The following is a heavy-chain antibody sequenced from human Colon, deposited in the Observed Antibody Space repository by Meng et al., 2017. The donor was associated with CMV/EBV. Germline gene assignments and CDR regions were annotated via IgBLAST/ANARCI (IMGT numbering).Heavy chain of an antibody. CDR3: AGLYGTYFSSWFDP. V-gene: IGHV4-61*01. CDR1: GYSISSGYY. D-gene: IGHD1-1*01. J-gene: IGHJ5*02. Sequence: SETLSLTCSVSGYSISSGYYWNWIRQTPGKGLEWIGYTFHTGSTIYNPSLKSRVTMSVDTSKNQFSLKLRSVTAADTAVYYCAGLYGTYFSSWFDPWGQGTLVTVSS. CDR2: TFHTGST.